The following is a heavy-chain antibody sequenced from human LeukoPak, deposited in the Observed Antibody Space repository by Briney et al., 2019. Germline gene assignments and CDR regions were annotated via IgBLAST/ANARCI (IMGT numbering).Heavy chain of an antibody. V-gene: IGHV4-31*11. CDR2: VSYRGST. J-gene: IGHJ4*02. Sequence: LSLTCDVSGGSITSAGSHWSWIRQHPGKGLECLGNVSYRGSTSYHPSLKSRVLISVETSKSRFSLKLSSVTAADTAVYYCARGIWYYYGSESHPYFDSWGQGTLVTVSS. CDR3: ARGIWYYYGSESHPYFDS. D-gene: IGHD3-10*01. CDR1: GGSITSAGSH.